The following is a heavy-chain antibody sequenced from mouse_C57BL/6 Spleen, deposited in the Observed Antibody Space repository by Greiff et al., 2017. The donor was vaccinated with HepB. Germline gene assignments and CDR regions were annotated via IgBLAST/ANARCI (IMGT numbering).Heavy chain of an antibody. CDR3: ARGFITTVVAPFDY. D-gene: IGHD1-1*01. V-gene: IGHV5-17*01. CDR2: ISSGSSTI. J-gene: IGHJ2*01. CDR1: GFTFSDYG. Sequence: DVMLVESGGGLVKPGGSLKLSCAASGFTFSDYGMHWVRQAPEKGLEWVAYISSGSSTIYYADTVKGRFTISRDNAKTTLFLQMTSLRSEDTAMYYCARGFITTVVAPFDYWGQGTTLTVSS.